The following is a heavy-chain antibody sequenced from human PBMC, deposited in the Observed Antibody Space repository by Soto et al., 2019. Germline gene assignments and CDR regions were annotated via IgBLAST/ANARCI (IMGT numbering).Heavy chain of an antibody. CDR2: INAGNGNT. CDR1: GYTLTSYA. J-gene: IGHJ4*02. CDR3: ARAGYGDYDLAVYFDY. D-gene: IGHD4-17*01. V-gene: IGHV1-3*01. Sequence: ASVKVSCKASGYTLTSYAMHWVRQAPGQRLEWMGWINAGNGNTKYSQKFQGRVTITRDTSASTAYMELSSLRSEDTAVYYCARAGYGDYDLAVYFDYWGQGTLVTVSS.